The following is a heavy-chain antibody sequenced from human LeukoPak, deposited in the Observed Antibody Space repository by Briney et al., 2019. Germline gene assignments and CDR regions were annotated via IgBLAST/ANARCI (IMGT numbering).Heavy chain of an antibody. V-gene: IGHV4-59*01. CDR2: IYENGNT. CDR1: SGSIRSYY. J-gene: IGHJ4*02. CDR3: ARAEHWAGAYFDY. Sequence: PSETLSLTCTVSSGSIRSYYWSWIRQAPGKRLDWIGYIYENGNTNFNPSLKSRVTMSVDTSKNQFSLKVTSMTAADTAVYFCARAEHWAGAYFDYWGQGALVTVSS. D-gene: IGHD7-27*01.